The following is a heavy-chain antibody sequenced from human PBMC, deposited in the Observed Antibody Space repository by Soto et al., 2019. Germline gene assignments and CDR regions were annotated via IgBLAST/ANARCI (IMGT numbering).Heavy chain of an antibody. V-gene: IGHV1-69*13. D-gene: IGHD1-1*01. CDR1: GGTFSSYA. Sequence: GASVKVSCKASGGTFSSYAISWVRQAPGQGLEWMGGIIPIFGTANYAQKFQGRVTITADESTSTAYMELSSLRSEDTAVYYCARGTAEAPTPTYWGQGTLVTVSS. J-gene: IGHJ4*02. CDR2: IIPIFGTA. CDR3: ARGTAEAPTPTY.